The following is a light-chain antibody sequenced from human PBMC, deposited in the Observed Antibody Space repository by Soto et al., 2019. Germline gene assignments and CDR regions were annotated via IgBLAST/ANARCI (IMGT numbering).Light chain of an antibody. CDR2: SAS. J-gene: IGKJ1*01. Sequence: EIVMTQSPATLSVSPGEGTTLSCRASQSVGSDLVWYQQKPGQAPRLLIYSASTRATGIPARFSGSGSGTEFTLTISSLQSEDFAIYYCQQYNAWPPWTFGQGTKVDIK. V-gene: IGKV3-15*01. CDR3: QQYNAWPPWT. CDR1: QSVGSD.